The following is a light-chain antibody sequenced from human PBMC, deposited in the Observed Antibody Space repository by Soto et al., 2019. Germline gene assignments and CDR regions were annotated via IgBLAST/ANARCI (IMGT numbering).Light chain of an antibody. CDR2: SAP. CDR1: QNIDKY. CDR3: QQAYSNSVT. V-gene: IGKV1-39*01. Sequence: DIRMTQSPASLSASVGDRVTVTCRASQNIDKYLHWYQQKPGKAPNLLIFSAPNLQSCVPSTLMGSGSGTEFTLTISGLQPEYFATYYCQQAYSNSVTFGQGTKVDIK. J-gene: IGKJ1*01.